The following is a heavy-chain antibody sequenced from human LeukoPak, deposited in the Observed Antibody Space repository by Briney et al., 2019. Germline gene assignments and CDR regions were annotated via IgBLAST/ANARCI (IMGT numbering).Heavy chain of an antibody. CDR2: IYYSGST. CDR3: ARKIGGGSGRYYYYYMDV. D-gene: IGHD3-10*01. Sequence: SETLSLTCTVSGGSISSYYWSWIRQPPGKGLEWIGYIYYSGSTNYNPSLKSRVTISVDTSKNQFSLKLSSVTAADTAVYYCARKIGGGSGRYYYYYMDVWGKGTTVTISS. J-gene: IGHJ6*03. CDR1: GGSISSYY. V-gene: IGHV4-59*01.